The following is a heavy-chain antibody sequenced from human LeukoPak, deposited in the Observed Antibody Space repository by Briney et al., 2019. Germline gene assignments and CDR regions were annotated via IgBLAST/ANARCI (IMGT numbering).Heavy chain of an antibody. CDR1: GGSISSSSYY. Sequence: SETLSLTCTVSGGSISSSSYYWGWIRQPPGKGLEWIGSIYYSGSTYYNPSLKSRVTISVDTSKNQFSLKLSSVTAADTAVYYCARHYYSRYWFDPWGQGTLVTVSS. CDR2: IYYSGST. CDR3: ARHYYSRYWFDP. D-gene: IGHD3-10*01. V-gene: IGHV4-39*01. J-gene: IGHJ5*02.